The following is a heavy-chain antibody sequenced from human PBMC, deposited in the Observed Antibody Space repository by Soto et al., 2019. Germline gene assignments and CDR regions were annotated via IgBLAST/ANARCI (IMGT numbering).Heavy chain of an antibody. V-gene: IGHV1-69*13. CDR3: ARDERGSGWIYFDY. CDR1: GGTFSSYA. Sequence: XVKVSCKASGGTFSSYAISWVRHAPGQGLEWMGGIIPIFGTANYAQKFQGRVTITADESTSTAYMELSSLRYEDTAVYYCARDERGSGWIYFDYWGQGTLVTVSS. J-gene: IGHJ4*02. D-gene: IGHD6-19*01. CDR2: IIPIFGTA.